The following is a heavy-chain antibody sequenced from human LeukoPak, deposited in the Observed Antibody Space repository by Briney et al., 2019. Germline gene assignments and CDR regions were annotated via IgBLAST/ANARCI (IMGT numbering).Heavy chain of an antibody. CDR2: IYYSGST. J-gene: IGHJ6*02. D-gene: IGHD2-2*01. CDR3: AGTIYYYYYGMDV. Sequence: SETLSLTCTVSGGSISSYYWSWLRQPPGKGLEWIGYIYYSGSTNYNPSLKSRVTISVDTSKNQFSLKLSSVTAADTAVYYCAGTIYYYYYGMDVWGQGTTVTVSS. V-gene: IGHV4-59*01. CDR1: GGSISSYY.